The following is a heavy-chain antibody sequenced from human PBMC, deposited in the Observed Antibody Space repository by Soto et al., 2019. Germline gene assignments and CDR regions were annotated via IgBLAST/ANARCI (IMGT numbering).Heavy chain of an antibody. D-gene: IGHD1-26*01. J-gene: IGHJ4*02. CDR3: AKTQWVGATARY. Sequence: PGGSLRLSCAATAFTFSGYAMSWVRQSPGKGLEWVSAISGSGGSTYYADSVKGRFTISRDNSKNTLYLQMNSLRAEDTAVYYCAKTQWVGATARYWGQGPLVTVSS. V-gene: IGHV3-23*01. CDR1: AFTFSGYA. CDR2: ISGSGGST.